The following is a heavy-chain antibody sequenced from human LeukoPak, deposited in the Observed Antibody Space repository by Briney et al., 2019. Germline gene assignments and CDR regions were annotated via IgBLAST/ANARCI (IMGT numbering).Heavy chain of an antibody. Sequence: ASVKVSCKASGYTFTGYYMHWVRQAPGQGLEWMGWINPDSGGTNYAQKFQGRVTMTRDTSISTAYMELSRLRSDDTAVYYCARDQTSYYDFWSGYYMGWFDPWGQGTLVTVSS. CDR1: GYTFTGYY. CDR2: INPDSGGT. J-gene: IGHJ5*02. CDR3: ARDQTSYYDFWSGYYMGWFDP. D-gene: IGHD3-3*01. V-gene: IGHV1-2*02.